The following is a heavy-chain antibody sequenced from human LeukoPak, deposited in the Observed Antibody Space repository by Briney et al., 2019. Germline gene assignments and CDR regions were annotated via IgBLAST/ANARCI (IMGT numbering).Heavy chain of an antibody. Sequence: PGGSLRLSCAASGFTFSSAGMHWVRQAPGKGLEWVSIISFDGSKRYYADSVKGRFTISRDNSKNTLYLQMNSLRAEDTAVYYCAKWHYGSGSPTLKPYNWFDPWGQGTLVTVSS. CDR1: GFTFSSAG. D-gene: IGHD3-10*01. CDR3: AKWHYGSGSPTLKPYNWFDP. J-gene: IGHJ5*02. CDR2: ISFDGSKR. V-gene: IGHV3-30*18.